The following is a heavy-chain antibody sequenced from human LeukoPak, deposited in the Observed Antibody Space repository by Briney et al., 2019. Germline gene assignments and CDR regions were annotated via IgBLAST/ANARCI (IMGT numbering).Heavy chain of an antibody. J-gene: IGHJ4*02. D-gene: IGHD3-22*01. CDR1: GYTFTSYV. CDR3: VRGWDYDSSGYRY. CDR2: MNPNSGNT. V-gene: IGHV1-8*01. Sequence: ASVNVSCKATGYTFTSYVINWVRQATGQGVEGMGWMNPNSGNTGYAQKFQGRVTMTRNISVNTAYMELSSMRSEDTAVYYCVRGWDYDSSGYRYWGQGTLVTVSS.